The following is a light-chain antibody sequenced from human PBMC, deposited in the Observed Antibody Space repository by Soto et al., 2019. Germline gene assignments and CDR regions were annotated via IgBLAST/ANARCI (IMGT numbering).Light chain of an antibody. CDR3: QHYGDSSWT. Sequence: EIVLTQSPGTLSLSPGERATLSCRASHSVSRTYLAWYQQKPGQAPRLLIFGTSNRAPGIPDRFSGSGSGTDFTLTISRLEPDDFAVYYCQHYGDSSWTFGQGTKVDI. CDR2: GTS. CDR1: HSVSRTY. J-gene: IGKJ1*01. V-gene: IGKV3-20*01.